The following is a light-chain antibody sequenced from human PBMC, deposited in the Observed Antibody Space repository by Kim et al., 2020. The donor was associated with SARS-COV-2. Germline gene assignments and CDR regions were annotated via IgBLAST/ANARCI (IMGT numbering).Light chain of an antibody. CDR1: QSLSTN. V-gene: IGKV3-15*01. CDR3: QQCDAWPLT. Sequence: EMVLTQSPATLSVSPGERATLSCRASQSLSTNLAWYQQKPGQAPRLLIHGASTRATGIPDRFSGSGSGTEFTLTISSLQSEDSAVYYCQQCDAWPLTFGGGTKVDIK. CDR2: GAS. J-gene: IGKJ4*01.